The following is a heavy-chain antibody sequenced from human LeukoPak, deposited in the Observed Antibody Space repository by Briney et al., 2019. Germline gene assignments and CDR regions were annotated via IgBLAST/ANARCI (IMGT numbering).Heavy chain of an antibody. CDR2: MNPNSGNT. J-gene: IGHJ6*03. V-gene: IGHV1-8*03. CDR3: ARAGPDTVTTNYYYYYMDV. D-gene: IGHD4-11*01. Sequence: ASVKVSCEASGYTFTSYDINWVRQATGQGLEWMGWMNPNSGNTGYAQKFQGRVTITRNTSISTAYMELSSLRSEDTAVYYCARAGPDTVTTNYYYYYMDVWGKGTTVTISS. CDR1: GYTFTSYD.